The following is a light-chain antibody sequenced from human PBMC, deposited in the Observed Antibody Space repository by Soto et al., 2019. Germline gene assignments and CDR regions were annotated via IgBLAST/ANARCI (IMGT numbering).Light chain of an antibody. Sequence: ETVLTQSPGTLYFSPGERATLSCRASQSVGNSHVAWYQQRRGLPPRLLIYGASNRATGIPDRFSGSGSGADFTLTISRLEPEDFAVYFCQQYGNSPTRAFGQGTRLEIK. CDR1: QSVGNSH. V-gene: IGKV3-20*01. CDR3: QQYGNSPTRA. CDR2: GAS. J-gene: IGKJ5*01.